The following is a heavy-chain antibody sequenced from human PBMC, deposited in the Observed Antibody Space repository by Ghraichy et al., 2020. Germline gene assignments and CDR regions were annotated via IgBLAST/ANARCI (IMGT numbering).Heavy chain of an antibody. J-gene: IGHJ4*02. Sequence: GGSLRLSCAPSGFTFSDRSMHWVRQAPGKGLEWLAYISGGATVTYYAASVKGRFTISRDNAKNSLSLQMRGLRIEDTAVYFCARANSSGWSGDFDFWGQGTMVT. V-gene: IGHV3-21*05. CDR1: GFTFSDRS. CDR3: ARANSSGWSGDFDF. CDR2: ISGGATVT. D-gene: IGHD6-19*01.